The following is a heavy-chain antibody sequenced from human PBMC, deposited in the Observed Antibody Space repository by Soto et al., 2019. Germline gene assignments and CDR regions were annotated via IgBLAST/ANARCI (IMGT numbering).Heavy chain of an antibody. Sequence: QVQLQQWGAGLLKPSETLSLTCAVYGGSFSGYYWSWIRQPPGKGLEWIGEINHSGSTNYNPSLQSRVTISVDTAKNQFSLKLSSVTAADPAVYYCARNTGRRPFDYWGQGTLVTVSS. CDR3: ARNTGRRPFDY. CDR2: INHSGST. V-gene: IGHV4-34*01. J-gene: IGHJ4*02. CDR1: GGSFSGYY.